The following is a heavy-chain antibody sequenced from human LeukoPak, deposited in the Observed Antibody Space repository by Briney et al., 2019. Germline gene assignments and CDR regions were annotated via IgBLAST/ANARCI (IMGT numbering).Heavy chain of an antibody. J-gene: IGHJ4*02. CDR3: ARRTLLRGVIIKDDY. D-gene: IGHD3-10*01. Sequence: GGSLRLSCAASGFTFRSSWMSWVRQAPGKGLEWVANIKQDGSEKYYVDSVKGRFTISRDNAKNTLYLQMNSLRAEDTAVFYCARRTLLRGVIIKDDYWGQGTLVTVSS. V-gene: IGHV3-7*01. CDR2: IKQDGSEK. CDR1: GFTFRSSW.